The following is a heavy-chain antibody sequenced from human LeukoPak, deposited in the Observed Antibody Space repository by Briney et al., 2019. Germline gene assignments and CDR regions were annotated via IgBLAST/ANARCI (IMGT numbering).Heavy chain of an antibody. CDR3: ARDTPLSSSWLYYYYYMDV. D-gene: IGHD6-13*01. CDR2: ISSSSSYI. J-gene: IGHJ6*03. V-gene: IGHV3-21*01. CDR1: GFTFSSYS. Sequence: GGSLRLSCAASGFTFSSYSMNWLRQAPGKGLEWVSYISSSSSYIYYADSVKGRFTISRDNAKNSLYLQMNSLRAEDTAVYYCARDTPLSSSWLYYYYYMDVWGKGTTVTVSS.